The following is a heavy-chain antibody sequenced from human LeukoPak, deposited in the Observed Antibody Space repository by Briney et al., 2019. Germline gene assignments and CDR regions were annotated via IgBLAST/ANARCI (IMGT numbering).Heavy chain of an antibody. CDR3: ARDYYNSSGYYGGAY. CDR1: GFTFSSYS. J-gene: IGHJ4*02. CDR2: ISISSSTI. Sequence: GGSLRLSCAASGFTFSSYSMNWVRQAPGKGLEWVSYISISSSTIYYADSVKGRFTISRDNTKNSLYLQMNSLSAEDTAVYYCARDYYNSSGYYGGAYWGQGTLVTVSS. V-gene: IGHV3-48*04. D-gene: IGHD3-22*01.